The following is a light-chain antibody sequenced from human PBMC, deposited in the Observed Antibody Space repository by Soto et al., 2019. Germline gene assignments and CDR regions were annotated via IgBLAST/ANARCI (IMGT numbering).Light chain of an antibody. CDR3: QSYDSSNHSVV. V-gene: IGLV6-57*04. CDR2: EDN. Sequence: NFMLTQPHSVSESPGKTVTISCTRSSGSIASNYVQWYQQRPGSAPTTVIYEDNQRPSGVPDRFSGSIDSSSNSASLTISGLKTDDEADYYCQSYDSSNHSVVFGGGTQLTVL. J-gene: IGLJ2*01. CDR1: SGSIASNY.